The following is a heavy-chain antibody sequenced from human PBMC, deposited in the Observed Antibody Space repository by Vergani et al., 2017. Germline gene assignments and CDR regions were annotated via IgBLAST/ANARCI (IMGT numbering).Heavy chain of an antibody. V-gene: IGHV4-39*01. CDR1: GTSISGSSDY. CDR3: TRHGRSGWAGYFQH. Sequence: QLQLQESGPGLLKPSETLSLTCSVSGTSISGSSDYWGWIRPPPGKGLEWIGTIYYTGTTYYNEAHKSRLTISVDTSKNQFSLNLTSVTAADTAVYYCTRHGRSGWAGYFQHWGQGTLVTASS. D-gene: IGHD6-19*01. CDR2: IYYTGTT. J-gene: IGHJ1*01.